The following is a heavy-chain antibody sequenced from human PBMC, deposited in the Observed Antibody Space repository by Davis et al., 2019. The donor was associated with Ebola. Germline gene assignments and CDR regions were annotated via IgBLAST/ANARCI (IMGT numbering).Heavy chain of an antibody. Sequence: SETLSLTCAVYGGSFSGYYWSWIRQPPGKGLEWIGYIYYSGSTYYNPSLKSRVTISVDTSKNQFSLKVRSVTAADTAVYYCARQGWSGYSLRHWLDPWGRGTLVTVSS. V-gene: IGHV4-59*08. CDR1: GGSFSGYY. J-gene: IGHJ5*02. D-gene: IGHD3-3*01. CDR3: ARQGWSGYSLRHWLDP. CDR2: IYYSGST.